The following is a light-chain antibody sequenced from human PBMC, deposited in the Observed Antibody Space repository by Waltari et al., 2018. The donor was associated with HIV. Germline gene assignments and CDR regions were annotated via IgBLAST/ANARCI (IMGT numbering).Light chain of an antibody. Sequence: AIQLTQSPSSLSASVGDRVTITCRASQGISSALAWYQQKPGKAPNLLIYDASSLESGVPSRFSGSGSGRDFTLTISSLQPEDFATYYCRQFNSYPLTFGGGTKVEIK. CDR1: QGISSA. J-gene: IGKJ4*01. CDR3: RQFNSYPLT. CDR2: DAS. V-gene: IGKV1-13*02.